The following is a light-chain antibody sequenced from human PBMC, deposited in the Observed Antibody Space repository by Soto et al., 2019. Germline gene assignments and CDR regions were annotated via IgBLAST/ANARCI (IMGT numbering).Light chain of an antibody. CDR3: KQYNSYSGT. J-gene: IGKJ1*01. Sequence: DIQMTQSPSTLSASVGDRVTITCRASQSISSWLAWYQQKPGKAPKLLIYDASSLESGVQSRFSGSGSGTESTLTIRSLQPDDFATYYCKQYNSYSGTFGQGTKVDIK. CDR2: DAS. V-gene: IGKV1-5*01. CDR1: QSISSW.